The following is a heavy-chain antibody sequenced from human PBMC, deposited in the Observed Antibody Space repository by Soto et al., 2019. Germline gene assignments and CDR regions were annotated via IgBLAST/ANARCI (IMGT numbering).Heavy chain of an antibody. CDR1: GYTFTSYG. Sequence: ASVKVSCKASGYTFTSYGISWVRQAPGQGLEWMGWISAYNGNTNYAQKLQGRVTMTTDTSTSTAYMELRSLRSDDTAVYYCARTGGPPPRVDILTGYHTGAYYYMDVWGKGTTVTVSS. V-gene: IGHV1-18*01. CDR2: ISAYNGNT. J-gene: IGHJ6*03. CDR3: ARTGGPPPRVDILTGYHTGAYYYMDV. D-gene: IGHD3-9*01.